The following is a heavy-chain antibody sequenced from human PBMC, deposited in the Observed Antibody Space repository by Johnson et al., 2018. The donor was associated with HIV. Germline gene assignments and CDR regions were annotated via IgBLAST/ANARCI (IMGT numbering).Heavy chain of an antibody. Sequence: QVQLVESGGGVVQPGRSLRLSCAASGFTFSSYAMHWVRQAPGKGLEWVAVISYDGSNKYYADSVKGRFTISRDNSENTLYLQMNSLKAEDTAVYYCAKGDTVVGAKYAFDFWGQGTMVTVSS. CDR1: GFTFSSYA. J-gene: IGHJ3*01. CDR3: AKGDTVVGAKYAFDF. D-gene: IGHD1-26*01. CDR2: ISYDGSNK. V-gene: IGHV3-30*04.